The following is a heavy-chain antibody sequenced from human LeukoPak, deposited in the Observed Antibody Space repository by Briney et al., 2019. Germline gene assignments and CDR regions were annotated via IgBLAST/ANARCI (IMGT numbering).Heavy chain of an antibody. Sequence: SETLSLTCTVSDYSISSGYYWGWIRQPPGEGLEWIGSIYHSGSTYYNPSLKSQVSISVDTSKNQFSLKLSSVTAADTAVYYCARQEWSGSDYFDYWGQGTLVTVSS. CDR1: DYSISSGYY. CDR3: ARQEWSGSDYFDY. V-gene: IGHV4-38-2*02. D-gene: IGHD3-3*01. J-gene: IGHJ4*02. CDR2: IYHSGST.